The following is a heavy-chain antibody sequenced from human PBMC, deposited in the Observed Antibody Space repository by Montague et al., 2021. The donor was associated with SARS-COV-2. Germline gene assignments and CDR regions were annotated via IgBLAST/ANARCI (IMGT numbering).Heavy chain of an antibody. CDR3: ARPWGGNYYGALDI. CDR2: ISYDGSNK. V-gene: IGHV3-30-3*01. CDR1: EFTFSSYA. J-gene: IGHJ3*02. D-gene: IGHD1-26*01. Sequence: SLRLSCAASEFTFSSYAMHWVRQAPGKGLEWVAVISYDGSNKYYADSVKGRFTISRDNSKNTLYLQMNSLRAEDTAVYYCARPWGGNYYGALDIWGQGTLVTASS.